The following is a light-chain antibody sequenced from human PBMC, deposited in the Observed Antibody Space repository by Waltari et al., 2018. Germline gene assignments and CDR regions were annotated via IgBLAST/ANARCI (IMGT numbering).Light chain of an antibody. V-gene: IGKV3-20*01. CDR3: QQYDISPLT. CDR2: GAS. J-gene: IGKJ4*01. Sequence: EIVLTPSPGPLSLSPGERATLSCRASQTVRTTYLAWYQQKPGQAPTLLIYGASSRATGIPDRFSGSGSGTDFTLTISSLEPEDFAVYYCQQYDISPLTFGGGTKVEIK. CDR1: QTVRTTY.